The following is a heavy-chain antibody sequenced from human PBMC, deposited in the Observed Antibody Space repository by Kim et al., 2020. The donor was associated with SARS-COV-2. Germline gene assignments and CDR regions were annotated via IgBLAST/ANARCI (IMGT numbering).Heavy chain of an antibody. J-gene: IGHJ3*02. V-gene: IGHV4-39*01. D-gene: IGHD2-15*01. Sequence: CNPALKSRVTISVDTSKNQFSLKLSSVTAADTAVYYCAGQLLTEDAFDIWGQGTMVTVSS. CDR3: AGQLLTEDAFDI.